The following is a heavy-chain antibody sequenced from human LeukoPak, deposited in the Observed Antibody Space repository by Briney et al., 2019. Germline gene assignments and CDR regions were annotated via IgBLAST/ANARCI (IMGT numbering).Heavy chain of an antibody. CDR2: ISSSSDYI. V-gene: IGHV3-21*06. J-gene: IGHJ4*02. CDR1: GFTFSTYS. Sequence: PGGSLRLSCAASGFTFSTYSMNWVRQAPGKGLEWVSSISSSSDYIHYADSLKGRFTISRDNAKNSLYLQMNSLRAEDTAVYYCASDPWGSSSFWGQGTLVTVSS. CDR3: ASDPWGSSSF. D-gene: IGHD6-6*01.